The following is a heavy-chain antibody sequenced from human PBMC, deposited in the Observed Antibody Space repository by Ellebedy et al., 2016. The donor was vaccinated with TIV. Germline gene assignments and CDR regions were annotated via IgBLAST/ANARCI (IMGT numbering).Heavy chain of an antibody. J-gene: IGHJ1*01. D-gene: IGHD1-26*01. CDR3: AKDEGARSTPGEEYFQH. Sequence: AASVKVSCKASGYTFTGYYMHWLRQAPGQGLEWMGWINPNSSDTKYAQKFQGRVTVTRDTPISTAYLELRSLRSDDTAVYYCAKDEGARSTPGEEYFQHWGQGTLVHISS. V-gene: IGHV1-2*02. CDR2: INPNSSDT. CDR1: GYTFTGYY.